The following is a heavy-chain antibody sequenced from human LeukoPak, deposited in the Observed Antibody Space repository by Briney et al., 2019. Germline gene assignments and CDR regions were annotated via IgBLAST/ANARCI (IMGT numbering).Heavy chain of an antibody. CDR1: GFTFSSYN. J-gene: IGHJ6*03. V-gene: IGHV3-21*01. D-gene: IGHD3-3*01. CDR2: ISSSSSYI. CDR3: ARFPYDSWSGYYYYYMDV. Sequence: GGSLRLSCAASGFTFSSYNMNWVRQAPGKGLEWVSSISSSSSYIYYADSVKGRFTISRDNAKNSLYLQMSSLRAEDTAVYYCARFPYDSWSGYYYYYMDVWGKGTTVTVSS.